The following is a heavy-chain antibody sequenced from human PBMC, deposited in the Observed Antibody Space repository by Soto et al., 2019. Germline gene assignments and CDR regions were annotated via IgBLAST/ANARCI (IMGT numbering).Heavy chain of an antibody. CDR2: FDPDEAET. CDR3: TTDHGDYNFDH. Sequence: QVQLVQSGAEVKKPGASVKVSCKVSGYTLNEVAMHWVRQDPGKGLEWLGGFDPDEAETIYAQHFQGRVTMTEDTSTDTVYMELSSLRSEYTSLYVCTTDHGDYNFDHWGQGTLVTVSS. CDR1: GYTLNEVA. V-gene: IGHV1-24*01. D-gene: IGHD4-17*01. J-gene: IGHJ5*02.